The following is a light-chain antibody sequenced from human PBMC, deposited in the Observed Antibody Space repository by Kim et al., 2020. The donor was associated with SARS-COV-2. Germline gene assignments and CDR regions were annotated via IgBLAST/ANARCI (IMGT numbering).Light chain of an antibody. CDR1: SSNIVAGYD. CDR2: GNT. Sequence: QRVTISCTGSSSNIVAGYDVHWYQQLPGTAPKLLIYGNTNRPSGVPDRFSGSKSGTSASLAITGLQAEDEADYYCQSYDSSLSGWVFGGGTQLTVL. J-gene: IGLJ3*02. CDR3: QSYDSSLSGWV. V-gene: IGLV1-40*01.